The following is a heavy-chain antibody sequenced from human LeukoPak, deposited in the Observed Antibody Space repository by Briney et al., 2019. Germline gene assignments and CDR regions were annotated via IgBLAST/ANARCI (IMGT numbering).Heavy chain of an antibody. CDR1: GFTVSSNY. D-gene: IGHD1-26*01. CDR3: ASAPDLLPLDY. CDR2: IYSGGST. V-gene: IGHV3-66*02. Sequence: PGGSLRLSCAASGFTVSSNYMSWVRQAPGKGLEWVSVIYSGGSTYYADSVKGRFTISRDNSKNTLYLQMNSLRAEDTAVYYCASAPDLLPLDYWGQATLVTVSS. J-gene: IGHJ4*02.